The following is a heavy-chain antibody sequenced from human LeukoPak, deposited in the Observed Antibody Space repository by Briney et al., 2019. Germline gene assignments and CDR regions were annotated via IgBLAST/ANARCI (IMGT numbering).Heavy chain of an antibody. V-gene: IGHV4-61*02. CDR1: GGSISSGSYY. CDR3: ARDASYGGNRYYYYYYMDV. J-gene: IGHJ6*03. D-gene: IGHD4-23*01. CDR2: IYTSGST. Sequence: SETLSLTCTVSGGSISSGSYYWSWIRQPAGKGLEWIGRIYTSGSTNYNPSLKSRVTISVDTSKNQFSLKLSSVTAADTAVYYCARDASYGGNRYYYYYYMDVWGKGTTVTVSS.